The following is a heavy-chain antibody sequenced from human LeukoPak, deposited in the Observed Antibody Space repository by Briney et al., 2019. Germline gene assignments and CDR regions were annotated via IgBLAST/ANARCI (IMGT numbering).Heavy chain of an antibody. V-gene: IGHV4-4*07. CDR3: ARGTRTSYFDY. J-gene: IGHJ4*02. Sequence: SETLSLTCTVSGGSINSYYWSWIRQPAGKGLEWIGRIYSSGSTNYNPSLKSRVSMSVDTSKNQFSLKLTSVTAADTAVYYCARGTRTSYFDYWGQGTLVTVSS. CDR2: IYSSGST. CDR1: GGSINSYY.